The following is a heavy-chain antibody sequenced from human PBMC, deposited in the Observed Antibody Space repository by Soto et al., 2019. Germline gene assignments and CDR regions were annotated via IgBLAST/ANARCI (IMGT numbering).Heavy chain of an antibody. CDR2: IYHSGST. J-gene: IGHJ6*02. CDR3: ARAWVVVVPAAILNYYYYYGMDV. D-gene: IGHD2-2*02. CDR1: GGSISSSNW. Sequence: SETLSLTCAVSGGSISSSNWWSWVRQPPGKGLEWIGEIYHSGSTNYNPSLKSRVTISVDKPKNQFSLKLSSVTAADTAVYYCARAWVVVVPAAILNYYYYYGMDVWGQGTTVTVSS. V-gene: IGHV4-4*02.